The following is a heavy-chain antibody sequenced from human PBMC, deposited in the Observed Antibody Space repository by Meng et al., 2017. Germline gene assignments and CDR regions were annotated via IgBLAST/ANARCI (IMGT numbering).Heavy chain of an antibody. Sequence: GHRMAAGPGWVKPSQPLSLTCTFSGGSISSGSYYWGWIRQPAGKGLEWIGRIYTSGSTNYNPSLKSRVTISVDTSKNQFSLKLSSVTAADTAVYYCARDLGAYYYDSSGYSGGDYWGQGTLVTVSS. V-gene: IGHV4-61*02. CDR1: GGSISSGSYY. CDR2: IYTSGST. J-gene: IGHJ4*02. CDR3: ARDLGAYYYDSSGYSGGDY. D-gene: IGHD3-22*01.